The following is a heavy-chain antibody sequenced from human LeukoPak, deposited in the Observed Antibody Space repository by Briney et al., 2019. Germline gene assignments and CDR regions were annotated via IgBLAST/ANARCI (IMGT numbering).Heavy chain of an antibody. Sequence: GGSLRLSCAASGFNFRGYAMSWVRQAPGKGLEGVSAISGSGGRAHYADSVKGRFTISRDNSKNTLYLQMSSLRAEDTAVYYCARDQQGHFGELLLSYYYYYMDVWGKGTTVTVSS. CDR2: ISGSGGRA. J-gene: IGHJ6*03. V-gene: IGHV3-23*01. CDR3: ARDQQGHFGELLLSYYYYYMDV. D-gene: IGHD3-10*01. CDR1: GFNFRGYA.